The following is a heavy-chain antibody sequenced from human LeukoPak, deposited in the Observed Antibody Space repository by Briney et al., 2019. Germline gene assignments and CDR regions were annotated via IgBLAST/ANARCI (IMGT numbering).Heavy chain of an antibody. Sequence: GASVKVSCKASGCTFTGHYMHWVRQAPGQGLEWVGWINPNSGGTNYAQKFQGRVTMTRDTSISTAYMELSRLRSDDTAVYYCARESSSGDAFDIWGQGTMVTVSS. V-gene: IGHV1-2*02. CDR2: INPNSGGT. CDR3: ARESSSGDAFDI. D-gene: IGHD6-19*01. J-gene: IGHJ3*02. CDR1: GCTFTGHY.